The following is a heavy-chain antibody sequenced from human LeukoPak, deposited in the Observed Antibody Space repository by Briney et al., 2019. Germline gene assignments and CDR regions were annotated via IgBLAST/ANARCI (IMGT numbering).Heavy chain of an antibody. Sequence: ASVKVSCKTSGYTFTNYDINWVRQAPGQGLEWMGWISAYNGNTNYAQKLQGRVTMTTDTSTSTAYMELRSLRSDDTAVYYCARDRAIAVAVDFDYWGQGTLVTVSS. CDR2: ISAYNGNT. CDR1: GYTFTNYD. D-gene: IGHD6-19*01. CDR3: ARDRAIAVAVDFDY. J-gene: IGHJ4*02. V-gene: IGHV1-18*01.